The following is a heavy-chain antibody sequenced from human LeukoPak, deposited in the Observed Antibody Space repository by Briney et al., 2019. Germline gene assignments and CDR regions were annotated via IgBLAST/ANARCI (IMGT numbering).Heavy chain of an antibody. V-gene: IGHV3-74*01. J-gene: IGHJ5*02. CDR1: GITFGNNW. CDR3: ARDVPHNWFDT. Sequence: GGSLRLSCAASGITFGNNWMHWVRQGPGKGLVWISRINSDGGGAIYADYVKGRFTVSRDNAKNTLYLQMNSLRAEDTAVYYCARDVPHNWFDTWGQGTLVTVSS. CDR2: INSDGGGA.